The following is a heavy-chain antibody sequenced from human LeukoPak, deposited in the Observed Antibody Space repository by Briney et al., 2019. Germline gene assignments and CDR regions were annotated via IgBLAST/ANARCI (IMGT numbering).Heavy chain of an antibody. CDR2: ISVYNGNT. Sequence: ASVKVSCKASGYTFTSYGISWVRQAPGQGLEWMGWISVYNGNTNYAQKLQGRVTMTTDTSTSTAYMELRSLRSDDTAVYYCANSYYDSSGYYPPLSDYYYYGMDVWGQGTTVTVSS. CDR3: ANSYYDSSGYYPPLSDYYYYGMDV. J-gene: IGHJ6*02. D-gene: IGHD3-22*01. V-gene: IGHV1-18*01. CDR1: GYTFTSYG.